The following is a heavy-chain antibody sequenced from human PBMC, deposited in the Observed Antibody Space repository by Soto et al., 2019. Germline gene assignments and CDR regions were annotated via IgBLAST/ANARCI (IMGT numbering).Heavy chain of an antibody. D-gene: IGHD5-18*01. CDR1: GGSISSYY. V-gene: IGHV4-59*01. Sequence: QVQLQESGPGLVKPSETLSLTCTVSGGSISSYYWSWIRQPPGKGLEWIGYIYYSGSTNYNPSLKSRVTISVATSKNQFSLKLSSVTAADTAVYYCARDNVDTAMDSDAFDIWGQGTMVTVSS. CDR3: ARDNVDTAMDSDAFDI. J-gene: IGHJ3*02. CDR2: IYYSGST.